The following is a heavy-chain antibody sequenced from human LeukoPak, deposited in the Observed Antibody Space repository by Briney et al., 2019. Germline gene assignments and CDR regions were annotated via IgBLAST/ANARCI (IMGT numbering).Heavy chain of an antibody. V-gene: IGHV1-24*01. CDR2: FDPEDGET. D-gene: IGHD2-2*01. CDR3: ATGGVPAAISYYYYGMDV. Sequence: ASVKVSCKVSGYTLTELSMHWVRHAPGKGLEWMGGFDPEDGETIYAQKFQGRVTMTEDTSTDTAYMELSSLRSEDTAVYYCATGGVPAAISYYYYGMDVWGQGTTVTVSS. J-gene: IGHJ6*02. CDR1: GYTLTELS.